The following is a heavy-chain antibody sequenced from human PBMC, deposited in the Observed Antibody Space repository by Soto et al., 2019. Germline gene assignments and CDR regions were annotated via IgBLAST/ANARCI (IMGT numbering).Heavy chain of an antibody. J-gene: IGHJ4*02. D-gene: IGHD3-16*02. CDR2: INVGDDKT. CDR3: ARAKYDYIWGSYHPFDQ. Sequence: QVQLVQSGAEVKKPGASVRLSCKVSGKSFDNFAVHWVRQTPGQRPEWMGRINVGDDKTNYSEKFQGRVIVSYDTSATTAYMELRALSSEDTAVYYCARAKYDYIWGSYHPFDQWAQGAQVTVAS. V-gene: IGHV1-3*01. CDR1: GKSFDNFA.